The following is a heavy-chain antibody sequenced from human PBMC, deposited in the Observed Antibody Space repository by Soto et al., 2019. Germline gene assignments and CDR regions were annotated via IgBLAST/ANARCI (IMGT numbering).Heavy chain of an antibody. J-gene: IGHJ4*02. D-gene: IGHD1-26*01. CDR3: ARSYLERWAFDY. V-gene: IGHV1-46*01. CDR2: INPSGGST. Sequence: ASVKVSCKASGYTFTSYYMHWVRQAPGQGLEWMGIINPSGGSTSYAQKFQGRVTMTRDTSTSTVYMELSSLRSEDTAVYCCARSYLERWAFDYWGQGTLVTVSS. CDR1: GYTFTSYY.